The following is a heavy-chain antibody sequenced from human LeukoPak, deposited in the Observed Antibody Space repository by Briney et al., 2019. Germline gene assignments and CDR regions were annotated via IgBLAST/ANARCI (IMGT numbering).Heavy chain of an antibody. CDR2: FDPEDGET. Sequence: ASVKVSCKVSGYTLTELSMHWVRQAPGKGLEWMGGFDPEDGETIYAQKFQGRVTMTEDTSTDTAYMELSSLRSEDTAVYYCARVRGDGYNFKYYFDYWGQGTLVTVSS. V-gene: IGHV1-24*01. CDR1: GYTLTELS. J-gene: IGHJ4*02. D-gene: IGHD5-24*01. CDR3: ARVRGDGYNFKYYFDY.